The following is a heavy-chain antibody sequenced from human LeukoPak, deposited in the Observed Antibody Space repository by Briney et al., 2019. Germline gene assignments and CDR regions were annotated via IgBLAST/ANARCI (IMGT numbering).Heavy chain of an antibody. CDR3: AREDYDDSGAWYFDL. Sequence: SETLSLTCTVSGYSISSGYYWGWIRQPPGKGLEWIGEIYHSGSTNYNPSLKSRVTISVDKSKNQFSLKLSSVTAADTAVYYCAREDYDDSGAWYFDLWGRGTLVTVSS. J-gene: IGHJ2*01. CDR1: GYSISSGYY. V-gene: IGHV4-38-2*02. D-gene: IGHD3-3*01. CDR2: IYHSGST.